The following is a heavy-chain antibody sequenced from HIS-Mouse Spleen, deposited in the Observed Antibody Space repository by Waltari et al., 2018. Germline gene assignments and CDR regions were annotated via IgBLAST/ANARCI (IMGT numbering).Heavy chain of an antibody. D-gene: IGHD3-10*01. V-gene: IGHV3-53*02. J-gene: IGHJ4*02. CDR2: IYSGGST. Sequence: EVQLVETGGGLIQPGGSLRLSCAASGFTVRSNYMSWVRQAPGKGLEWGSVIYSGGSTYYADSVKGRFTISRDNSKNTLYLQMNSLRAEDTAVYYCARHYYYGSGSYYFDYWGQGTPVTVSS. CDR1: GFTVRSNY. CDR3: ARHYYYGSGSYYFDY.